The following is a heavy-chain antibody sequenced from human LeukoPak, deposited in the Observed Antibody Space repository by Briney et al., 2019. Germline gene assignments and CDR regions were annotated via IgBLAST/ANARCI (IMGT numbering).Heavy chain of an antibody. D-gene: IGHD2-2*01. CDR1: GYTFTGYY. Sequence: ASVKVSCKASGYTFTGYYMHWVRQAPGQGLEWMGRINPNSGGTNYAQKFQGRVTMTRDTSISTAYMELSRLRSDDTAVYYCARGGYCSSTSCYEHFDYWGQGTLVTVSS. J-gene: IGHJ4*02. CDR3: ARGGYCSSTSCYEHFDY. V-gene: IGHV1-2*06. CDR2: INPNSGGT.